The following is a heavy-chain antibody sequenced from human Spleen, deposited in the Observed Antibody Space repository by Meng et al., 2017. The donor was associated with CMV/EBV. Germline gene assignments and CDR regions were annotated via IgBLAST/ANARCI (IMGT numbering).Heavy chain of an antibody. CDR3: AREGELGYCSSTSCYTSGNDY. CDR2: ISYDGSNK. J-gene: IGHJ4*02. V-gene: IGHV3-30-3*01. Sequence: SCKASGYTFTGYYMHWVRQAPGKGLEWVAVISYDGSNKYYADSVKGRFTISRDNSKNTLYLQMNSLRAEDTAVYYCAREGELGYCSSTSCYTSGNDYWGQGTLVTVSS. CDR1: GYTFTGYY. D-gene: IGHD2-2*02.